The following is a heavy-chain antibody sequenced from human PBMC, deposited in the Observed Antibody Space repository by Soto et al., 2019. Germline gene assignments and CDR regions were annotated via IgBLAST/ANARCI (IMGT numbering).Heavy chain of an antibody. J-gene: IGHJ5*02. V-gene: IGHV4-4*02. CDR2: IYHSGST. Sequence: PSETLSLTCAVSDGSISSTNWWSWVRQPPGKGLEWIGEIYHSGSTYYNPSLKSRVTISVDKPKNQFSLKLSSVTAADTAVYYCARVWTTVTNWFDPWGQGTLVTVSS. D-gene: IGHD4-17*01. CDR1: DGSISSTNW. CDR3: ARVWTTVTNWFDP.